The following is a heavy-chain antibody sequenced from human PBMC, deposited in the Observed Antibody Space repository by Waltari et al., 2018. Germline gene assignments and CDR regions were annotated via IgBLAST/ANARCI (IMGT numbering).Heavy chain of an antibody. CDR2: INHIGST. Sequence: QVQLQQWGAGLLKPSETLSLTCAVYGGSFSGYSWSWIRQPPGKGLEWLGEINHIGSTNYNPSLKSRVTISVDTSKNQFSLKLSSVTAADTAVYYCARVDSRGIAARAPFDYWGQGTLVTVSS. CDR3: ARVDSRGIAARAPFDY. J-gene: IGHJ4*02. D-gene: IGHD6-6*01. CDR1: GGSFSGYS. V-gene: IGHV4-34*01.